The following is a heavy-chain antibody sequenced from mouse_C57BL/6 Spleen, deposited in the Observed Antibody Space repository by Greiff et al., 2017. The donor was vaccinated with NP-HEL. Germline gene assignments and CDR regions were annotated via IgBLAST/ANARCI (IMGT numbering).Heavy chain of an antibody. CDR1: GFNITDDY. CDR2: IDPENGDT. J-gene: IGHJ2*01. CDR3: TPTGTGDY. V-gene: IGHV14-4*01. D-gene: IGHD4-1*01. Sequence: VQLQQSGAELVRPGASVKLSCTASGFNITDDYMHWVKQRPEQGLEWIGWIDPENGDTEYASKFQGKATITADTSSNTAYLQLSSLTSEDTAVYYCTPTGTGDYWGQGTTLTVSS.